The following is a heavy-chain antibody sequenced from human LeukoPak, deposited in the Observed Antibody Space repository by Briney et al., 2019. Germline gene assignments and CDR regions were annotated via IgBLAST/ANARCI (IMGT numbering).Heavy chain of an antibody. CDR2: MDPPGDTI. V-gene: IGHV1-46*01. CDR3: AREGYYSVGSGSQKASDY. J-gene: IGHJ4*02. Sequence: ASVKISCKASGYTFTSHYIHWVRQAQGQGLEWMGSMDPPGDTIRYAQKFQGRLTVTRDTSTSTAYMELSSLRSEDTAVYFCAREGYYSVGSGSQKASDYWGQGTLVTVSS. CDR1: GYTFTSHY. D-gene: IGHD3-10*01.